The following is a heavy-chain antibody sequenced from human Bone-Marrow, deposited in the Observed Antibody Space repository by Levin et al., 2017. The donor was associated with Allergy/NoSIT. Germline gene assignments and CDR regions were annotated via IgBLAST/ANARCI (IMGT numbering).Heavy chain of an antibody. CDR1: GFTFTNYA. CDR2: ISGSGGST. CDR3: AKDRISSSSGPGEDGFDI. Sequence: SGGSLRLSCAASGFTFTNYAMSWVRQAPGKGLEWVSAISGSGGSTYYADSVKGRFTISRDNSKNTLYLQMNSLRAEDTAVYYCAKDRISSSSGPGEDGFDIWGQGTMVTVSS. D-gene: IGHD3-22*01. J-gene: IGHJ3*02. V-gene: IGHV3-23*01.